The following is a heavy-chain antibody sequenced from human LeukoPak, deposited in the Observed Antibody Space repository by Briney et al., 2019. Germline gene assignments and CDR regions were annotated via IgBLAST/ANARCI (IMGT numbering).Heavy chain of an antibody. CDR1: GYTFTSYG. CDR2: IIPIFGTA. CDR3: ARGRKYDAFDI. V-gene: IGHV1-69*13. Sequence: ASVKVSCKASGYTFTSYGISWVRQAPGQGLEWMGGIIPIFGTANYAQKFQGRVTITADESTSTAYMELSSLRSEDTAVYYCARGRKYDAFDIWGQGTMVTASS. J-gene: IGHJ3*02. D-gene: IGHD2-2*01.